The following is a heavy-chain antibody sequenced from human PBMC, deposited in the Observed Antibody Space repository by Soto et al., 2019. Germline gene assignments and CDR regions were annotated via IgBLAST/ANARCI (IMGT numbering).Heavy chain of an antibody. CDR3: ARDRYDSSGYSTYYFDY. V-gene: IGHV1-18*01. J-gene: IGHJ4*02. CDR2: ISAYNGNT. Sequence: ASVKVSCKASGYTFTSYGISWVRQAPGQGLEWMGWISAYNGNTNYAQKLQGRVTMTTDTSTSTAYMELRSLRSDDTAVYYCARDRYDSSGYSTYYFDYWGQGTLVTVSS. CDR1: GYTFTSYG. D-gene: IGHD3-22*01.